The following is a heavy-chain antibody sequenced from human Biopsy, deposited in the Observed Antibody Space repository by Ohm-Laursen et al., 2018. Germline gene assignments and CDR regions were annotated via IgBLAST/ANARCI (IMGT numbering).Heavy chain of an antibody. V-gene: IGHV3-11*01. CDR3: ARDGVGSYHDY. D-gene: IGHD3-16*02. CDR2: VSGSGTTI. J-gene: IGHJ4*02. Sequence: SLRLSCAAPGFTFSDYHMSWIRQAPGKGLAWLSYVSGSGTTIFYANSVKGRFTVSRDNAKNSLYLQMNSLTVEDTAVYYCARDGVGSYHDYWGQGTLVTVSS. CDR1: GFTFSDYH.